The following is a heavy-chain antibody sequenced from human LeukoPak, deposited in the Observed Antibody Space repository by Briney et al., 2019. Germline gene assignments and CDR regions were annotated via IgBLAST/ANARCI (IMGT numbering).Heavy chain of an antibody. D-gene: IGHD6-13*01. CDR3: ARGVKYSSSWYRPAEYFQH. J-gene: IGHJ1*01. V-gene: IGHV4-30-2*01. CDR2: IYHSGST. CDR1: GGSISSGGYY. Sequence: ASQTLSLTCTVSGGSISSGGYYWSWIRQPPGKGLEWIGYIYHSGSTYYNPSLKSRVTMSVDTSKNQFSLKLSSVTAADTAVYYCARGVKYSSSWYRPAEYFQHWGQGTLVTVSS.